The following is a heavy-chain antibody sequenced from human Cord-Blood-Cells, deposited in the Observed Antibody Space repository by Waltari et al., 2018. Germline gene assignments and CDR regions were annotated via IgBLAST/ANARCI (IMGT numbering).Heavy chain of an antibody. J-gene: IGHJ4*02. CDR2: IYPGDSDT. D-gene: IGHD2-15*01. Sequence: EVQLVQSGAEVKKPGESLKISCKGSGYSFTSYWIGWVHQMPGKGLEWMGIIYPGDSDTRYSPSFQGQVTISADKSISTAYLQWSSLKASDTAMYYCARLRGYCSGGSCYSDYWGQGTLVTVSS. CDR3: ARLRGYCSGGSCYSDY. CDR1: GYSFTSYW. V-gene: IGHV5-51*07.